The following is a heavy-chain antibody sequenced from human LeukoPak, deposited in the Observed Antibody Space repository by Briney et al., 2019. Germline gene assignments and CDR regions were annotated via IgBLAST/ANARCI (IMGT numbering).Heavy chain of an antibody. V-gene: IGHV3-9*01. CDR2: ISWNSGSI. CDR3: AKDNRRHYTSGPNPDSLH. J-gene: IGHJ4*02. Sequence: GESLRLSCAASGFTFSSYAMHWVRQPPGKGLEWVSGISWNSGSIDYADSVKGRFTISRDNAKNSLYLQMNSLRVEDTAFYYCAKDNRRHYTSGPNPDSLHWGQGALVTVSS. CDR1: GFTFSSYA. D-gene: IGHD6-19*01.